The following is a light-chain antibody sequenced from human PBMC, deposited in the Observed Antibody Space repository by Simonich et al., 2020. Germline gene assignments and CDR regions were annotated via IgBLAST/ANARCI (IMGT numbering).Light chain of an antibody. CDR3: QQRSNWPPYT. CDR1: QSVSSY. J-gene: IGKJ2*01. Sequence: EIVLTQSPATLSLSPGERATLSCRASQSVSSYLACYQQKPGKAPRLLIYDASNRATGSPARLSGSGSGKDFTLTISSLEPEDFAVYYCQQRSNWPPYTFGQGTKLEIK. CDR2: DAS. V-gene: IGKV3-11*01.